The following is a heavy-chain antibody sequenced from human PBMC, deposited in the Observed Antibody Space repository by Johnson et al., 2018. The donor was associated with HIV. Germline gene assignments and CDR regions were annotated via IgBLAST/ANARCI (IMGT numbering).Heavy chain of an antibody. J-gene: IGHJ3*02. Sequence: VQLVESGGGLVQPGGSLRLSCAASGFTFSSYWMHWVRQAPGKGLVWVSRINSDGSSTNYADSVKGRFTISRENAKNSLYLQMNSLRAGDTAVYYCARETVTSGAFDIWGQGTMVTVSS. V-gene: IGHV3-74*01. D-gene: IGHD4-11*01. CDR3: ARETVTSGAFDI. CDR2: INSDGSST. CDR1: GFTFSSYW.